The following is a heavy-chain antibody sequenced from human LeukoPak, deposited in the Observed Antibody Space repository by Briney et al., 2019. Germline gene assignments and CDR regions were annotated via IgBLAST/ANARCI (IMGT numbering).Heavy chain of an antibody. CDR3: AKIAARYDILTGYYPYYFDY. CDR2: INHSGST. CDR1: GGSFSGYY. J-gene: IGHJ4*02. D-gene: IGHD3-9*01. V-gene: IGHV4-34*01. Sequence: PSETLSLTCAVYGGSFSGYYWSWIRQPPGKGLEWIGEINHSGSTNYNPSLKSRVTISVDTSKNQFSLKLSSVTAADTAVYYCAKIAARYDILTGYYPYYFDYWGQGTLVTVSS.